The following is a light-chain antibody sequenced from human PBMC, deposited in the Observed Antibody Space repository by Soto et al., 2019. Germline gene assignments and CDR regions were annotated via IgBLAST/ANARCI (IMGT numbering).Light chain of an antibody. CDR1: QTISTW. J-gene: IGKJ2*01. V-gene: IGKV1-5*03. Sequence: DIQMTQSPSTLSASVGDRVTITCRASQTISTWLAWYQQKPGKAPKLLIYKASTLQGGVPSRFSGSGSGTEFTLPISSLQPDDFATYYCQQYSSYTPYTFGQGTKLEIK. CDR2: KAS. CDR3: QQYSSYTPYT.